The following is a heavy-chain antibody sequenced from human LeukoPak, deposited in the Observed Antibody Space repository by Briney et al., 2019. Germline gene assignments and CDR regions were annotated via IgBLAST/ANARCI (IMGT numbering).Heavy chain of an antibody. D-gene: IGHD6-19*01. CDR3: AKTGYSSGWYRIWGY. Sequence: GGSLRLSCAASGFTFSSFEMSWVRQAPGKGLEWVSASSGSGGSAYYADSVKGRFSISRDNSRNSLSLQMNSLRAEDTALYYCAKTGYSSGWYRIWGYWGQGTLVTVSS. V-gene: IGHV3-23*01. J-gene: IGHJ4*02. CDR1: GFTFSSFE. CDR2: SSGSGGSA.